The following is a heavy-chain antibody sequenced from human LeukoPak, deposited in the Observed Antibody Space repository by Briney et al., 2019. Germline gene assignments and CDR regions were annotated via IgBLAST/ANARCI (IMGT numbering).Heavy chain of an antibody. CDR1: GFTFSTFW. V-gene: IGHV3-23*01. D-gene: IGHD2-15*01. J-gene: IGHJ4*02. CDR2: MSSSDDGR. Sequence: GGSLRLSCATSGFTFSTFWMHWVRQAPGKGLEWVSAMSSSDDGRYYAASVRGRFTISRDTSRSTLYLQMNSLRAEDAAVYYCAKAPVTSCRGAFCYPFDYWGQGTLVTVSS. CDR3: AKAPVTSCRGAFCYPFDY.